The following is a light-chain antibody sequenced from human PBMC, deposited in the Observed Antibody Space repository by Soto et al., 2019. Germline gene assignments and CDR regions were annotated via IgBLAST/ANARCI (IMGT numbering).Light chain of an antibody. Sequence: QAVVTQPASVSGSPGQSITISCTGTSSDVGSYNLVSWYQQHPGKAPKLMIYERSKRPSGVSNRFSGSKSGNTASLTISGLQAEDEADYYCCSYAGSSTVIFGGGTKVTVL. CDR2: ERS. V-gene: IGLV2-23*01. CDR3: CSYAGSSTVI. J-gene: IGLJ2*01. CDR1: SSDVGSYNL.